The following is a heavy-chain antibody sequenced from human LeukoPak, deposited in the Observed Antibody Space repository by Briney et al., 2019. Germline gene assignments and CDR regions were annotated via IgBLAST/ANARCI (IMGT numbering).Heavy chain of an antibody. V-gene: IGHV3-23*01. Sequence: GGSLRLSCAASGFTFTTYAMAWVRQAPGKGLEWVSAISGSGRDTFYADSVKGRFTFSRDNSKNTLSLQMNSLRAEDTAVYYCAKFRVHTSSRGVGLDYWGQGTLVPVSS. CDR1: GFTFTTYA. D-gene: IGHD5-18*01. CDR3: AKFRVHTSSRGVGLDY. J-gene: IGHJ4*02. CDR2: ISGSGRDT.